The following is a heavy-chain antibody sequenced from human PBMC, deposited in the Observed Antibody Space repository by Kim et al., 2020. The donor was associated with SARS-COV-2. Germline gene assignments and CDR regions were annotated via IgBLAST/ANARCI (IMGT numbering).Heavy chain of an antibody. CDR3: ARLQGELPPYYFDY. CDR2: VFYSGST. CDR1: GGSISSGTYY. V-gene: IGHV4-31*03. D-gene: IGHD3-10*01. J-gene: IGHJ4*02. Sequence: SETLSLTCTVSGGSISSGTYYWSWIRQHPGKGLEWIGYVFYSGSTYYNPSLKSRLTISVDTSKNQFSLRLSSVTADTAVYYCARLQGELPPYYFDYWGQG.